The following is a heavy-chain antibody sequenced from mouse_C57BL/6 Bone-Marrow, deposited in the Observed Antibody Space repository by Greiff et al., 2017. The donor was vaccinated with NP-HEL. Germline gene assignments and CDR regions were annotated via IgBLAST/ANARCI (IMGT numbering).Heavy chain of an antibody. D-gene: IGHD1-1*01. Sequence: SGSELRSPGSSVKLSCKDFDSEVFPIAYMSWVRQKPGHGFEWIGGILPSIGRTIYGEKFEDKATLDADTLSNTAYLELNSLTSEDSAIYYCARRIYYYGSSLPWYFDVWGTGTTVTVSS. CDR2: ILPSIGRT. V-gene: IGHV15-2*01. J-gene: IGHJ1*03. CDR1: DSEVFPIAY. CDR3: ARRIYYYGSSLPWYFDV.